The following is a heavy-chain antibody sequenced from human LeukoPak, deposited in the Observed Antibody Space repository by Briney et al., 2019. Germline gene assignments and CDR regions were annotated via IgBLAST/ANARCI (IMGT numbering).Heavy chain of an antibody. V-gene: IGHV1-69*13. Sequence: SVKVSCKASGGTFSSYAISWVRQAPGQGLEWMGGIIPIIGTANYAQKFQGRVTITADESTSTAYMELSSLRSEDTAVYYCARDARPNYYDSSGYLDVWGQGTTVTVSS. D-gene: IGHD3-22*01. J-gene: IGHJ6*02. CDR1: GGTFSSYA. CDR2: IIPIIGTA. CDR3: ARDARPNYYDSSGYLDV.